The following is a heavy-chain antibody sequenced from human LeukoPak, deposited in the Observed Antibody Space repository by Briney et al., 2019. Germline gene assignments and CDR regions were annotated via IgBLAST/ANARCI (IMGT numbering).Heavy chain of an antibody. CDR3: ARDGGAIFGVVIMNYYYYVDV. D-gene: IGHD3-3*01. CDR1: GFNFCNYW. V-gene: IGHV3-7*01. Sequence: GGSLRLSCARSGFNFCNYWMSWVRQAPGKGLEGVAGISQEGREKYYEDSVKGRFTISRDNAKSSLYLQLNNVMAEDTAVYYCARDGGAIFGVVIMNYYYYVDVWGEGTTVTVSS. J-gene: IGHJ6*03. CDR2: ISQEGREK.